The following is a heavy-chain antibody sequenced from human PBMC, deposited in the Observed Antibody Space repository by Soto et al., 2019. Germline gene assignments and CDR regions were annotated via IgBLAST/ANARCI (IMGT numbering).Heavy chain of an antibody. D-gene: IGHD3-10*01. CDR3: ARHNYGSGSTYFDY. CDR2: IYYSGST. V-gene: IGHV4-59*08. Sequence: SETLSLTCTVSSGSIISYYWSWIRQPPGKGLEWIGYIYYSGSTNYNPSLKSRVTISADTSKNQFSLKLNSMTAADTAVYYCARHNYGSGSTYFDYWGQGTLVTVSS. CDR1: SGSIISYY. J-gene: IGHJ4*02.